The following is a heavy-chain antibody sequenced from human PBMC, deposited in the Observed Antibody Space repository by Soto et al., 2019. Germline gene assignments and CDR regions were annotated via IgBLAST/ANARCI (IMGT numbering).Heavy chain of an antibody. D-gene: IGHD2-2*01. J-gene: IGHJ6*03. Sequence: SETLSLTCTVSGGSISSYYWSWIRQPPGKGLEWIGYIYYSGSTNYNPSLKSRVTISVDTSKNQFSLKLSSVTAADTAVYYCARTGLGYCSSTSCRESYYYYYYMDVWGKGTTVTVSS. CDR3: ARTGLGYCSSTSCRESYYYYYYMDV. V-gene: IGHV4-59*08. CDR1: GGSISSYY. CDR2: IYYSGST.